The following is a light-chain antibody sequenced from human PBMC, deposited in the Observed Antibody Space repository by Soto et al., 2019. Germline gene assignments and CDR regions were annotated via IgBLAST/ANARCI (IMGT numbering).Light chain of an antibody. J-gene: IGLJ1*01. V-gene: IGLV2-14*01. CDR1: GLNIGAYDY. CDR2: GVK. Sequence: QSALTQPASVSGSPGQSITISCTESGLNIGAYDYVSWYQQHPGKAPKLLIYGVKNRPSGVSYRFSASKSAFTASLTISGLQAEDEAHYYCSSYTTSYFYVFGPGTKVTVL. CDR3: SSYTTSYFYV.